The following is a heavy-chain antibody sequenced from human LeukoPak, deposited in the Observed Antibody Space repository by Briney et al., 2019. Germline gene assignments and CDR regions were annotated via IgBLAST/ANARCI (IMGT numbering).Heavy chain of an antibody. CDR2: IRYDGSNK. D-gene: IGHD2/OR15-2a*01. Sequence: GGSLRLSCAASGFTFSSYGMHWVRQAPGKGLEWVAFIRYDGSNKYYADSVKGRFTISRDNSKNTLYLQMNSLRAEDTAVYYCAKDFSRYYYYYMDVWGKGTTVTVSS. CDR1: GFTFSSYG. V-gene: IGHV3-30*02. CDR3: AKDFSRYYYYYMDV. J-gene: IGHJ6*03.